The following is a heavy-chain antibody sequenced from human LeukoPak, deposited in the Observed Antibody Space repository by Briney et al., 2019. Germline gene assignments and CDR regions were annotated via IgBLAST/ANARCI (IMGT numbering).Heavy chain of an antibody. Sequence: GGSLRLSCAASGFTFHSYGMSWVRQAPGKGLEWVSYISSSGSTIYYADSVKGRFTISRDNAKNSLYLQMNSLRAEDTAVYYCAKDRTDDFWSGYLDYWGQGTLVTVSS. J-gene: IGHJ4*02. CDR2: ISSSGSTI. CDR3: AKDRTDDFWSGYLDY. D-gene: IGHD3-3*01. V-gene: IGHV3-48*04. CDR1: GFTFHSYG.